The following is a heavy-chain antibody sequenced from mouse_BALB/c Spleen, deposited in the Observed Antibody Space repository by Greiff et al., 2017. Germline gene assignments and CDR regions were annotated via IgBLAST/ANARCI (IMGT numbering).Heavy chain of an antibody. Sequence: QVQLQQSGAELVRPGTSVKISCKASGYTFTNYWLGWVKQRPGHGLEWIGDIYPGGGYTNYNEKFKGKATLTADTSSSTAYMQLSSLTSEDSAVYFYARAASQSTMITRAWFAYWGQGTLVTVSA. J-gene: IGHJ3*01. D-gene: IGHD2-4*01. CDR1: GYTFTNYW. V-gene: IGHV1-63*02. CDR2: IYPGGGYT. CDR3: ARAASQSTMITRAWFAY.